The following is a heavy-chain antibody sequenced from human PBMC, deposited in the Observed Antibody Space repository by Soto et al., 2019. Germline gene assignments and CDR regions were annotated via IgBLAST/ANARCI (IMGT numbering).Heavy chain of an antibody. CDR2: MYYSGST. V-gene: IGHV4-39*01. CDR3: ARLFQATVSPYYYNAMDV. Sequence: PSETLSLTCTVSGASITTSYYWGWIRQPPGKGLEWIGDMYYSGSTYYNPSLKSRVTMSVDTSKNQFSLNLSSVTAADTAVYYCARLFQATVSPYYYNAMDVWGQGTTVTVSS. J-gene: IGHJ6*02. CDR1: GASITTSYY. D-gene: IGHD4-17*01.